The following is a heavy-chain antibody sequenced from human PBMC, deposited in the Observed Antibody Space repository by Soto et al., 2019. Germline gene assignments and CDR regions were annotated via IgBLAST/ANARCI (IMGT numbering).Heavy chain of an antibody. CDR2: IYYSGST. Sequence: SETLSLTCTVSGGSISSYYWSWIRQPPGKGLEWIGYIYYSGSTNYNPSLKSRVTISVDTSKNQFSLKLSSVTAADTAVYYCARGLGNYYYMDVWGKGTTVTVSS. J-gene: IGHJ6*03. D-gene: IGHD2-21*01. V-gene: IGHV4-59*01. CDR3: ARGLGNYYYMDV. CDR1: GGSISSYY.